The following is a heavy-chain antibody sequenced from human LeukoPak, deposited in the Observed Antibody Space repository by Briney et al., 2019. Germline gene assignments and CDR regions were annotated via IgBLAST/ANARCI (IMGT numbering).Heavy chain of an antibody. CDR3: ATARADYGDYNSFYYMDV. Sequence: SETLSLTCTVSGDSMGSDSYFWSWIRQPAGKGLEWIGRSYSSGNTYYNPSLESRVTISLDTPRNQFSLKVSSVTAADTAVYYCATARADYGDYNSFYYMDVWGKGTTVTVSS. V-gene: IGHV4-61*02. J-gene: IGHJ6*03. CDR1: GDSMGSDSYF. D-gene: IGHD4-17*01. CDR2: SYSSGNT.